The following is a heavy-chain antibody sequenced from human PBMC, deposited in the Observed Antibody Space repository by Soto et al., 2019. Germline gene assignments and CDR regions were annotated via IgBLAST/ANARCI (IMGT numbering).Heavy chain of an antibody. CDR2: IGRGGRTT. CDR3: ATRSGGGGAFDI. CDR1: RFTFSNYE. V-gene: IGHV3-48*03. D-gene: IGHD3-10*01. J-gene: IGHJ3*02. Sequence: EVQLVESGGGLVLPGGSLRLSCAASRFTFSNYEMNWVRRAPGKGLEWVSYIGRGGRTTYYADSLKGRFTISRDNAKNSLYLQMNSLRAEDMAVYYCATRSGGGGAFDIWGQGTMVTVSS.